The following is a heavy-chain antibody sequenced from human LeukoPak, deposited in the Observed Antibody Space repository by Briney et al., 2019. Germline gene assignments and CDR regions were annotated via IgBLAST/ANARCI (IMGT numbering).Heavy chain of an antibody. J-gene: IGHJ6*03. Sequence: PTGGSLRLSCAGSGFTFSDYGMNWVRQAPGKGLEWVSVISGSGQSIHYADSVKGRFTISRDNSKNTLYLQMNSLRAEDTAVYYCATSRLRGYYYYYYMDVWGKGTTVTISS. D-gene: IGHD4-17*01. V-gene: IGHV3-23*01. CDR3: ATSRLRGYYYYYYMDV. CDR1: GFTFSDYG. CDR2: ISGSGQSI.